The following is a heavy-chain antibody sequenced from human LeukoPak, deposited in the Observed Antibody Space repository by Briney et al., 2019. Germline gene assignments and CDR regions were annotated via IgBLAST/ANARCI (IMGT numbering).Heavy chain of an antibody. CDR1: GYSFTSYW. D-gene: IGHD2-2*01. Sequence: GESLKISCKGSGYSFTSYWIGWVRQMPGKGLEWMGIIYPGDSDTRYSPSFQGQITISADKSISTAYLQWSSLKASDTAMYYCARSGYCSSTSCPLDYWGQGTLVTVSS. V-gene: IGHV5-51*01. J-gene: IGHJ4*02. CDR3: ARSGYCSSTSCPLDY. CDR2: IYPGDSDT.